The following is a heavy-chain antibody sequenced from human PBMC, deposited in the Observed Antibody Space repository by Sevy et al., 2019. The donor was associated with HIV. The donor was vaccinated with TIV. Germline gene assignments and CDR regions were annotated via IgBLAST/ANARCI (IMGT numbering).Heavy chain of an antibody. D-gene: IGHD3-16*01. Sequence: GGSLRLSCTASGFTFSNYWMSWVRQAPGKGLEWVANINKDGSQKYIVDSVEGRFTISRDNVKNSLYLQMNSLTAEDTATYYSATKSSEIYTSGCWGSYDRWGQGSLVTVSS. CDR3: ATKSSEIYTSGCWGSYDR. V-gene: IGHV3-7*01. CDR1: GFTFSNYW. CDR2: INKDGSQK. J-gene: IGHJ5*02.